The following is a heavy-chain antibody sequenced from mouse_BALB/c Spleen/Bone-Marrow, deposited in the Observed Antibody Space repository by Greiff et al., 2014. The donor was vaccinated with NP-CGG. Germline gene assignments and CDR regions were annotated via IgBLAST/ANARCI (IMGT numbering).Heavy chain of an antibody. J-gene: IGHJ2*01. CDR2: ISSGSSTI. CDR3: ARLRRYYGYFDY. V-gene: IGHV5-17*02. Sequence: EVQVVESGGGLVQPGGSRKLSCAASGFTFSSFGMHWVRQAPEKGPEWVAYISSGSSTIYYADTVKGRFTISRDNPKNTLFLQMTSLRSEDTAMYYCARLRRYYGYFDYWGQGTTLTVSS. CDR1: GFTFSSFG. D-gene: IGHD1-1*01.